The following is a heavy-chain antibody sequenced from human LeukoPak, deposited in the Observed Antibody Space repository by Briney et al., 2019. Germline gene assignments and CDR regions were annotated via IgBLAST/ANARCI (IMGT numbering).Heavy chain of an antibody. D-gene: IGHD3-3*01. V-gene: IGHV4-34*01. CDR1: GGSFSGYY. CDR3: ARVNVLRFLEWFSYYYYYMDV. Sequence: SETLSLTCAVYGGSFSGYYWSWIRQPPGKGLEWIGEINHSGSTNYNPSLKSRVTISVDTSKNQFSLKLSSVTAADTAVYYCARVNVLRFLEWFSYYYYYMDVWGKGTTVTVSS. CDR2: INHSGST. J-gene: IGHJ6*03.